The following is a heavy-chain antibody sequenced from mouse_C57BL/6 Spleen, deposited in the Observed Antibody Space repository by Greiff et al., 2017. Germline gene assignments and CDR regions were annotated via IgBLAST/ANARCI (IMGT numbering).Heavy chain of an antibody. D-gene: IGHD2-3*01. V-gene: IGHV14-1*01. J-gene: IGHJ4*01. CDR1: GFNIKDYY. CDR3: TTRDGYYHYAMDY. CDR2: INPEDGDT. Sequence: VQLKQSGAELVRPGASVKLSCTASGFNIKDYYMHWVKQRPEQGLEWIGRINPEDGDTEYAPKFQGKATLTADTSSNTAYLQLSILTSEYTAVYYCTTRDGYYHYAMDYWGQGTSVTVSS.